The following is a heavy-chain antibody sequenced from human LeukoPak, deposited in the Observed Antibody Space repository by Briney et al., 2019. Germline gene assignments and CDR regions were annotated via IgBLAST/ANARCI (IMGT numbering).Heavy chain of an antibody. Sequence: GGSLRLSCAASGFMFSNYWMSWVRQAPGKGLEWVANIKEDGTEKKYVDSVKGRFTMSRDNTKKSLYLQMNSLRVEDTAVYYCARDYLWGNYRSFDYWGQGALVTVSS. CDR2: IKEDGTEK. D-gene: IGHD3-16*02. CDR3: ARDYLWGNYRSFDY. V-gene: IGHV3-7*01. CDR1: GFMFSNYW. J-gene: IGHJ4*02.